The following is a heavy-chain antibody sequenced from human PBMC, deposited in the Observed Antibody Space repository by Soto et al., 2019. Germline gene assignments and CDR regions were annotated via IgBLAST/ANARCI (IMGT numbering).Heavy chain of an antibody. Sequence: HPGGSLRLSCAASGFTFSSSWMHWVCQAPEKGLEWVADIKCDGSEKYYVDSVKGRLTISRDNAKNSLYLQVNSLRAEDMTVYYCVRGTDIVVVPAATAPGMDVWGQGTTVTVSS. D-gene: IGHD2-2*01. CDR3: VRGTDIVVVPAATAPGMDV. J-gene: IGHJ6*02. CDR2: IKCDGSEK. V-gene: IGHV3-7*03. CDR1: GFTFSSSW.